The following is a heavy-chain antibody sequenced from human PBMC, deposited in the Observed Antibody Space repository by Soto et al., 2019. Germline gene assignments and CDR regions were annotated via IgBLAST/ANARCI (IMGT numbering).Heavy chain of an antibody. CDR2: VSGSGRST. J-gene: IGHJ4*02. D-gene: IGHD3-22*01. V-gene: IGHV3-23*01. CDR3: AKDPNHYYDSSGYYFDY. CDR1: GFTFSSYA. Sequence: GGSLRLSCAASGFTFSSYAMSWIRQATGKGLEWVSAVSGSGRSTYSADSVKGRFTTSRDNSKNTLYLQMNSLRAEDTAVYYCAKDPNHYYDSSGYYFDYWGQGTLVTVSS.